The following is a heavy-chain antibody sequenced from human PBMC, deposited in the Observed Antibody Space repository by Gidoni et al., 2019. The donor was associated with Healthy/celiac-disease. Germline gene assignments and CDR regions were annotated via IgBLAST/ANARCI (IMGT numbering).Heavy chain of an antibody. V-gene: IGHV3-48*02. CDR3: ARERGYKPTDVRTKDV. D-gene: IGHD5-18*01. CDR1: GFTFGSYS. Sequence: EVQLVESGGGLVQPGGSLRLSCAASGFTFGSYSMNWVRQAPGKGLEWVSYISSSSSTIYYADSVKGRFTISRDNAKNSLYLQMNSLRDEDTAVYYCARERGYKPTDVRTKDVWGQGTTVTVSS. J-gene: IGHJ6*02. CDR2: ISSSSSTI.